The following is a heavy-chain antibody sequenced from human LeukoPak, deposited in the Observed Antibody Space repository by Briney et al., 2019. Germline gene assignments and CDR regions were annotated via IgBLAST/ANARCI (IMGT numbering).Heavy chain of an antibody. CDR1: GGSLSSGNYY. V-gene: IGHV4-61*02. D-gene: IGHD4-11*01. J-gene: IGHJ5*02. CDR3: ARDLDYPPYNWFDP. Sequence: PSETLSLTCTVSGGSLSSGNYYWSWIRQPAGKGLEWIGRIYTSGNTNYNPSLKSRVTVSIDTSKNQFSLKLSSVTAADTAVYYCARDLDYPPYNWFDPWGQGTLVTVSS. CDR2: IYTSGNT.